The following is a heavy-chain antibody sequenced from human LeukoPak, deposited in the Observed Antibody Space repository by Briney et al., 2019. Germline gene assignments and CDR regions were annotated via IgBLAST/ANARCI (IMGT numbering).Heavy chain of an antibody. CDR3: ATLHPRRDYYYMDV. D-gene: IGHD6-25*01. J-gene: IGHJ6*03. CDR1: GGSISSYF. Sequence: SETLSLTCTVSGGSISSYFWSWIWQPPGKGLEWIGHIYYSGTTNYNPSLKSRVTISVDTSKNQFSLNLSSVTAADTALYYCATLHPRRDYYYMDVWGKGTTVTVSS. V-gene: IGHV4-59*01. CDR2: IYYSGTT.